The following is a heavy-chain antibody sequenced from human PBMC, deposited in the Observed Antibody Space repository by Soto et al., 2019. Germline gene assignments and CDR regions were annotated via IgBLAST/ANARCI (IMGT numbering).Heavy chain of an antibody. CDR1: GGSINSCAYY. V-gene: IGHV4-31*03. CDR2: IHYSGGT. Sequence: QVQLQESGPGLVKPPQTLSLTCTVSGGSINSCAYYWSWIRQHPGKGLEWIGNIHYSGGTHYNPSLKSRASISADTSKNQFSLKLNSVTAADTAVYYCARDLRLQRGGMDVWGQGTMVTVSS. CDR3: ARDLRLQRGGMDV. J-gene: IGHJ6*02. D-gene: IGHD4-4*01.